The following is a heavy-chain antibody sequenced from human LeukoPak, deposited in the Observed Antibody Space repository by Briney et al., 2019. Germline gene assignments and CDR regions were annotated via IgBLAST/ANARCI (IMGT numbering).Heavy chain of an antibody. CDR3: ARHGYYYYYMDV. CDR2: IYYSGST. J-gene: IGHJ6*03. CDR1: GGSISSSSYS. V-gene: IGHV4-39*01. Sequence: SETLSLICTVSGGSISSSSYSWGWIRQPPGKGLEWIGGIYYSGSTYFNPSLKSRVTISVDTSKNQFSLKLSSVTAADTAVYYCARHGYYYYYMDVWGKGTTVTISS.